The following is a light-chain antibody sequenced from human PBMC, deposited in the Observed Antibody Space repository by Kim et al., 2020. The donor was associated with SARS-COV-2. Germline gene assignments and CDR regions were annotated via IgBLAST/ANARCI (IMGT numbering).Light chain of an antibody. Sequence: WSPGERATLSCSASQSVSSYLAWYQQQPGPAPRLLIYDASNRATGIPARFSGSGSGTDFTLTISSLEPEDFAVYSCQQRSNWPATFGPGTKVDIK. CDR2: DAS. V-gene: IGKV3-11*01. CDR3: QQRSNWPAT. J-gene: IGKJ3*01. CDR1: QSVSSY.